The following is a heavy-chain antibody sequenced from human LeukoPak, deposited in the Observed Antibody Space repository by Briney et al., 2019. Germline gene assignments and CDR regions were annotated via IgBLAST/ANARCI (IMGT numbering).Heavy chain of an antibody. D-gene: IGHD4-11*01. CDR3: AREGPATVTTEREFDY. J-gene: IGHJ4*02. CDR1: GGSISSSYYF. Sequence: SETLSLTCTVSGGSISSSYYFWGWIRQPPGKGLEWIGSIYYSGSTYYNPSLKSRVTMSVDTSKNQFSLKLSSVTAADTAVYYCAREGPATVTTEREFDYWGQGTLVTVSS. V-gene: IGHV4-39*07. CDR2: IYYSGST.